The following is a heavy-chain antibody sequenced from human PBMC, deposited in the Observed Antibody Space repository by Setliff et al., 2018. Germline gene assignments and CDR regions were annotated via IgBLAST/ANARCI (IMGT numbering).Heavy chain of an antibody. J-gene: IGHJ4*02. CDR1: AFSFSTYV. CDR3: ARDLPDSSGWGHYFDY. V-gene: IGHV3-30*04. CDR2: MSYDGKKT. D-gene: IGHD3-22*01. Sequence: GESLKISCAASAFSFSTYVVHWVRQAPGKGLEWVAVMSYDGKKTFYADSVKGRFTISRDTSKNTLYLQMNSLRPEDTAVYHCARDLPDSSGWGHYFDYWGQGTLVTVSS.